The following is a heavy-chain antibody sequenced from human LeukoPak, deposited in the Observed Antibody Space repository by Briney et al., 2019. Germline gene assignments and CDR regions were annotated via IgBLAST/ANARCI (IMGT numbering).Heavy chain of an antibody. J-gene: IGHJ4*02. CDR2: IIGRGSTI. CDR3: ARGGSSSWYRYYFDY. V-gene: IGHV3-11*04. D-gene: IGHD6-13*01. CDR1: GFTVSNNY. Sequence: GGSLRLSCAASGFTVSNNYMSWVRQAPGKGLEWVSYIIGRGSTIYYADSVKGRFTISRDNAKNSLYLQMNSLRAEDTAVYYCARGGSSSWYRYYFDYWGQGTLVTVSS.